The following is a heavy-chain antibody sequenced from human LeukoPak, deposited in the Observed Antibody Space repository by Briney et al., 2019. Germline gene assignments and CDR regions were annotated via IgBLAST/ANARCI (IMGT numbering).Heavy chain of an antibody. V-gene: IGHV3-21*01. J-gene: IGHJ4*02. CDR1: GFTFSSYS. D-gene: IGHD2-15*01. CDR3: ARDLVRSIAATVSDY. Sequence: PGGSLRLSCAASGFTFSSYSMNWVRQAPGKGLEWVSSISSSSSYIYYADSVKGRFTISRDNAKNSLYLQMNSLRAEDTAVYYCARDLVRSIAATVSDYWGQGTLVTVSS. CDR2: ISSSSSYI.